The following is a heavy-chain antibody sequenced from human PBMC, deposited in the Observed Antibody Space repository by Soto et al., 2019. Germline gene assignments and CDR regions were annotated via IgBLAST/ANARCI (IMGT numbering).Heavy chain of an antibody. D-gene: IGHD6-19*01. V-gene: IGHV4-31*03. CDR2: IYYSGST. CDR3: ARVESSGWTPRPSNWFDP. J-gene: IGHJ5*02. CDR1: GGSISSGGYY. Sequence: QVQLQESGPGLVKPSQTLSLTCTVSGGSISSGGYYWSWIRQHPGKGLEWIGYIYYSGSTYYNPSLKSRVTISVDTSKNQFSLKLSSVTAADTAVYYCARVESSGWTPRPSNWFDPWGQGTLVTVSS.